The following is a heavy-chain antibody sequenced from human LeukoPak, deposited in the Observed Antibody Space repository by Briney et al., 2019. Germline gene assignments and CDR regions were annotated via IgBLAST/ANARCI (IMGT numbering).Heavy chain of an antibody. CDR1: GGSITNYY. V-gene: IGHV4-59*01. Sequence: MPSETLSLTCTVSGGSITNYYWNWIRQPPGKALEWIGCVSYSGRTHYSSALKSRVTISVDTSKNQFSLNLRSVTAADTAVYYCARPGRQDAYNGHYWYFDLWGRGTLVTVSS. D-gene: IGHD5-24*01. CDR3: ARPGRQDAYNGHYWYFDL. CDR2: VSYSGRT. J-gene: IGHJ2*01.